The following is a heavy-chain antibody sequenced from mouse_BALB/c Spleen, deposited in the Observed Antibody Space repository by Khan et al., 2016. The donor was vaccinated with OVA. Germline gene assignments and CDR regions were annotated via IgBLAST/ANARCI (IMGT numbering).Heavy chain of an antibody. CDR1: GYTFTDFA. V-gene: IGHV1S137*01. CDR2: ISTYYGDP. CDR3: ARGGGHFRFAY. J-gene: IGHJ3*01. Sequence: QIQLVQSGAELVRPGVSVKISCKGSGYTFTDFAIHWVKQSHGKGLEWIGVISTYYGDPNYNQHFKGKATLTVDKSSSTAYMELASLTSEDSAIYYCARGGGHFRFAYWGQGTLVTVSA. D-gene: IGHD1-1*02.